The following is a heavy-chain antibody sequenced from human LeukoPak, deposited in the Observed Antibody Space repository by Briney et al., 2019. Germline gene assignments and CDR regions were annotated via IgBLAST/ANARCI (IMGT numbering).Heavy chain of an antibody. V-gene: IGHV1-8*01. CDR2: MNPNSGNT. CDR1: GYTFTSYD. Sequence: ASVKVSCKASGYTFTSYDINWVRQATGQGLGWMGWMNPNSGNTGYAQKLQGRVTMTRNTSISTAYMELSSLRSEDTAVYYCARSYCSSISCRFDYWGQGTLVTVSS. CDR3: ARSYCSSISCRFDY. J-gene: IGHJ4*02. D-gene: IGHD2-2*01.